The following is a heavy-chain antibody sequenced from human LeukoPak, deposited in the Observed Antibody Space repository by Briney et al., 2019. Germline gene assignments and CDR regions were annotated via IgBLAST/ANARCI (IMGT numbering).Heavy chain of an antibody. J-gene: IGHJ4*02. V-gene: IGHV3-23*01. Sequence: GGSLRLSCAASGFTFSNHAMNWVRQAPGKGLEWVSIISGSGHGPVTYYADSVKGRFTISRDNSKNTMFLQMNSLRAEDTAVYYCATFGCNGDCDYWGQGTLVTVSS. D-gene: IGHD3-10*01. CDR1: GFTFSNHA. CDR2: ISGSGHGPVT. CDR3: ATFGCNGDCDY.